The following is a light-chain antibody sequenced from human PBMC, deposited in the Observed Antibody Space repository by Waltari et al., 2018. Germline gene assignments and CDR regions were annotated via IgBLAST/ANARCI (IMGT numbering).Light chain of an antibody. CDR1: SSDVGSYNY. CDR3: SSYTSSSTFHWV. V-gene: IGLV2-14*01. J-gene: IGLJ3*02. Sequence: QSALTQPASVSGSPGQSITISCTGTSSDVGSYNYVSWYQQHPGKAPKLMIYDVSKRPSGVSKRFSGSKSGNTASLTISGLQAEDEADYYCSSYTSSSTFHWVFGGGTKLTVL. CDR2: DVS.